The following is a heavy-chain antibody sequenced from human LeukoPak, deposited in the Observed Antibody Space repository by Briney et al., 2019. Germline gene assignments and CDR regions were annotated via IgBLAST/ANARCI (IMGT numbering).Heavy chain of an antibody. CDR2: ISSSSSYI. V-gene: IGHV3-21*01. Sequence: GGSLRLSCAASGFTFSSYSMNWVRQAPGKGLEWVSSISSSSSYIYYADSVKGRFTISRDNAKNSLYLQMNSLRAEDTAVYYCARYGQLVTSYYYYMDVWGKGTTVTVSS. J-gene: IGHJ6*03. CDR3: ARYGQLVTSYYYYMDV. CDR1: GFTFSSYS. D-gene: IGHD6-6*01.